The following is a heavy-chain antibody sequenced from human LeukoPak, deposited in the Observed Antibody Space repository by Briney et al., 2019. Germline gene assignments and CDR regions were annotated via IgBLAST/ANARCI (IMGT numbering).Heavy chain of an antibody. CDR1: GVSISSHY. V-gene: IGHV4-4*07. CDR2: IYTSGST. D-gene: IGHD2-15*01. CDR3: ARDWRYCSVGSCSYYFDY. Sequence: SETLSLTCSVSGVSISSHYWSWIRQPAGEGLEWIGRIYTSGSTNYNPSLNSRVTISVDKSKNHLSLNLSSVTAADTAFYYCARDWRYCSVGSCSYYFDYWGQGALVIVSS. J-gene: IGHJ4*02.